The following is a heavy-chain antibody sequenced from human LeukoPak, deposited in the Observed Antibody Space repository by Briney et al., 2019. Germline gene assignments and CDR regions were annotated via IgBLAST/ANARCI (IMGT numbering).Heavy chain of an antibody. CDR2: INPSCGST. J-gene: IGHJ4*02. D-gene: IGHD3-3*01. Sequence: ASVKVSCKASGYTFTSYYMHWVRQAPGQRLEWMGIINPSCGSTSYAQKFQGRGTMTRDTSTRTAYMELSSLRSEDTAVYYCARGVDKPDYWGQGTLVTVSS. CDR3: ARGVDKPDY. CDR1: GYTFTSYY. V-gene: IGHV1-46*01.